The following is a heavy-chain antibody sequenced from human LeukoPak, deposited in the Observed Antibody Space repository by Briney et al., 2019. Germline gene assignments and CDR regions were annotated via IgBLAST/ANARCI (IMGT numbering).Heavy chain of an antibody. CDR1: GGSISSGGYY. J-gene: IGHJ5*02. Sequence: SQTLSLTCTVSGGSISSGGYYWSWIRQHPGKGLEWIGYIYYSGSTYYNPSLKSRVTISVDTSKNQFSLKLSSVTAADTAVYYCARDVKPMHWFDPWGQGTLVTVSS. CDR2: IYYSGST. CDR3: ARDVKPMHWFDP. V-gene: IGHV4-31*03.